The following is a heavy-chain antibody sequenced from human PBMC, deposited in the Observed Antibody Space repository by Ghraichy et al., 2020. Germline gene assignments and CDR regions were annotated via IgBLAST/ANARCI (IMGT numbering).Heavy chain of an antibody. J-gene: IGHJ4*02. CDR1: GGSFSGYY. D-gene: IGHD5-24*01. Sequence: SQTLSLTCAVYGGSFSGYYWSWIRQPPGKGLEWIGEINHSGSTNYNPSLKSRVTISVDTSKNQFSLKLSSVTAADTAVYYCATGDVEMATDDYWGQGTLVTVSS. CDR3: ATGDVEMATDDY. V-gene: IGHV4-34*01. CDR2: INHSGST.